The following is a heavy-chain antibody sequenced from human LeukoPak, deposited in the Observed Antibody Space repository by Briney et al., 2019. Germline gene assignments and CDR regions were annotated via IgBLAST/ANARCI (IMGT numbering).Heavy chain of an antibody. J-gene: IGHJ4*02. CDR3: ARDWVRYCSSTSRFRSGFDY. CDR1: GFTFSSYG. Sequence: GGSLRLSCAASGFTFSSYGMHWVRQAPGKGLEWVAVIWYDGSNKYYADSVKGRFTISRDNSKNTLYLQMNSLRAEDTAVYYCARDWVRYCSSTSRFRSGFDYWGQGTLVTVSS. D-gene: IGHD2-2*01. V-gene: IGHV3-33*01. CDR2: IWYDGSNK.